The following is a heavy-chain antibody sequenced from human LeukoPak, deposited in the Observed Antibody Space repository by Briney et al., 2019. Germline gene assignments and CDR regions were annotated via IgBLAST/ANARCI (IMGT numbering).Heavy chain of an antibody. V-gene: IGHV4-31*03. CDR2: IYYSGST. CDR3: AVQTIFGVAEYDY. CDR1: GGSISSGGYY. D-gene: IGHD3-3*01. J-gene: IGHJ4*02. Sequence: PSETLSLTCTVSGGSISSGGYYWSWIRQHPGTGLEWIGYIYYSGSTYYNPSLKSRVTISVDTSKNQFSLKLSSVTAADTAVYYCAVQTIFGVAEYDYWGQGTLVTVSS.